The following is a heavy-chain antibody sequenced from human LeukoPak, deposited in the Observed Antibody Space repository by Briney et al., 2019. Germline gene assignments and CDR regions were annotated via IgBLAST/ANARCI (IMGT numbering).Heavy chain of an antibody. V-gene: IGHV3-30*02. J-gene: IGHJ4*02. Sequence: PGGSLRLSCAASGFIFSSFGMHWVRQAPGKGLEWVAFIRYDGSNKYYADSVKGRSTISRDNPKNTLYLQMNSLRAEDTAIYYCAKVSRFFGGHFDYWGQGTLVTVSS. CDR3: AKVSRFFGGHFDY. D-gene: IGHD3-16*01. CDR2: IRYDGSNK. CDR1: GFIFSSFG.